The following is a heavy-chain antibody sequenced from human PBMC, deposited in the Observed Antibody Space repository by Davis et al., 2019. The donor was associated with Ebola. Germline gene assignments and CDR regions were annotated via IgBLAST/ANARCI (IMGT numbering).Heavy chain of an antibody. CDR1: GGSFSGYY. D-gene: IGHD2-21*02. CDR2: INQNGRT. Sequence: PSETLSLTCAVYGGSFSGYYWVWIRQPPGKGLEWIGEINQNGRTNYNPSLKSRVTISLDTSRNQFSLRLGSVTAADTAVYYCSRRTVETAPVWGQGTTVNVSS. V-gene: IGHV4-34*01. J-gene: IGHJ6*02. CDR3: SRRTVETAPV.